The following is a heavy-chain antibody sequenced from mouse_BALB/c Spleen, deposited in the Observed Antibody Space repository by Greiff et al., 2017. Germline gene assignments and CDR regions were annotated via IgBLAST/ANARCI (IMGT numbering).Heavy chain of an antibody. D-gene: IGHD2-4*01. CDR1: GYTFTSYW. CDR3: ARFEDTMITTDWYFDV. V-gene: IGHV1-7*01. Sequence: QVQLKQSGAELAKPGASVKMSCKASGYTFTSYWMHWVKQRPGQGLEWIGYINPSTGYTEYNQKFKDKATLTADKSSSTAYMQLSSLTSEDSAVYYCARFEDTMITTDWYFDVWGAGTTVTVSS. J-gene: IGHJ1*01. CDR2: INPSTGYT.